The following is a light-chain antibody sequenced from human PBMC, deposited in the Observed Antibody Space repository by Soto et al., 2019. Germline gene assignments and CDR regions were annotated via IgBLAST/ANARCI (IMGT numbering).Light chain of an antibody. CDR1: QSISEY. Sequence: DIQMTQSPSSLSASVGDTVTFTCRASQSISEYLNWYQQKPGKAPRLLIYAASNLDNGVPSRFSGSGSGTTFTLTIRSLQPEDFATYYCQQTYTTPEITFGQGTRLEI. V-gene: IGKV1-39*01. CDR3: QQTYTTPEIT. J-gene: IGKJ5*01. CDR2: AAS.